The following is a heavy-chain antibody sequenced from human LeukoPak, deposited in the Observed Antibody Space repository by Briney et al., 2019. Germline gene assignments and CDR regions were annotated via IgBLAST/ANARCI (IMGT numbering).Heavy chain of an antibody. D-gene: IGHD3-10*01. Sequence: RGSLRLSCAASGFTFSSYAMSWVRQAPGKGLEWVSAISGSGGSTYYADSVKGRFTISRDNSKNTLYLQMNSPRAEDTAVYYCARIYGSGSYFCCNFDYWGQGTLVTVSS. V-gene: IGHV3-23*01. CDR1: GFTFSSYA. CDR2: ISGSGGST. CDR3: ARIYGSGSYFCCNFDY. J-gene: IGHJ4*02.